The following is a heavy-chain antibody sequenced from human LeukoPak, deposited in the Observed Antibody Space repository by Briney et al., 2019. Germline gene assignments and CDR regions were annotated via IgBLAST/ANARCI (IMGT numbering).Heavy chain of an antibody. CDR2: IYNSVST. J-gene: IGHJ6*02. Sequence: SETLSLTCIVSGGSVSRGSYYWSWIRQPPGKGLEWLGYIYNSVSTNYNPSLKSRVTISVDTSKNQLSLKLSSVTAADTAVYYCVRDLVATIDHYYYGMDVWGQGTTVTVSS. CDR1: GGSVSRGSYY. D-gene: IGHD5-12*01. CDR3: VRDLVATIDHYYYGMDV. V-gene: IGHV4-61*01.